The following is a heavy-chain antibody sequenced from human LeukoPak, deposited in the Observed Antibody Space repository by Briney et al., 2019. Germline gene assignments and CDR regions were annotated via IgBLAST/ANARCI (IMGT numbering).Heavy chain of an antibody. D-gene: IGHD3-3*02. V-gene: IGHV3-23*01. CDR2: ITGSGGNT. Sequence: GGPLRLSCDASGFTLSSYAVSWVRQAPGKGLEWVSAITGSGGNTYYAASVKGRFTISRDNSKNALYVQMNSLRAEDTAVYYCARHPLGYWYFDLWGRGTPVSVSS. J-gene: IGHJ2*01. CDR1: GFTLSSYA. CDR3: ARHPLGYWYFDL.